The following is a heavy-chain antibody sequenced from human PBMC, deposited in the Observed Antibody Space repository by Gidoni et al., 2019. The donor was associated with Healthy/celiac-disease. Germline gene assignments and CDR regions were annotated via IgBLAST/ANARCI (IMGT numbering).Heavy chain of an antibody. CDR3: ARGLKQEQLVPAFDY. Sequence: QVQLVQYGAEGKKPGSSVTDSGQASGGTFSSDAISWVRQAPGQGLECMGVIIPIVGTANYAQKFQGRVTITADESTSTAYMELSSLRSEDTALYYCARGLKQEQLVPAFDYWGQGTLVTVSS. CDR1: GGTFSSDA. J-gene: IGHJ4*02. V-gene: IGHV1-69*01. CDR2: IIPIVGTA. D-gene: IGHD6-6*01.